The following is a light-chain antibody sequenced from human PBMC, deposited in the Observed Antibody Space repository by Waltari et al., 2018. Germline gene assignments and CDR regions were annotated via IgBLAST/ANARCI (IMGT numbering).Light chain of an antibody. V-gene: IGKV3-11*01. CDR3: QQRSNWPLT. J-gene: IGKJ3*01. CDR1: QSVSSD. Sequence: EIVLTQSPATLSLSPGERATLTIRTSQSVSSDLAWYQQKPGQAPRLLIYDASNRATGIPARFSGSGSGTDFTLTISSLEPEDFAVYYCQQRSNWPLTFGPGTKVDIK. CDR2: DAS.